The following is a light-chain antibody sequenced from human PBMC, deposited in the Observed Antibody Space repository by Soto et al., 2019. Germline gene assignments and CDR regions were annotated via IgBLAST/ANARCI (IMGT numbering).Light chain of an antibody. CDR3: STWDSSQGAVE. CDR2: GNN. J-gene: IGLJ3*02. CDR1: SYNIGGNY. Sequence: QSVLTQPPSVSAAPGQTVTISCSGSSYNIGGNYVSWYVQLPGTAPKFLIYGNNKRPSGIPDRFSGSKSGTSATLGITGLQTEDEADYYCSTWDSSQGAVEFGRGTQLTVL. V-gene: IGLV1-51*01.